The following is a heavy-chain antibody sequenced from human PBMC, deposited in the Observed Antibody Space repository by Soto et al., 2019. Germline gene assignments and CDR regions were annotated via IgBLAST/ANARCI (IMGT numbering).Heavy chain of an antibody. Sequence: PAETLSLTGTVSGGSISSGDYYWSWIRQPPGKGLEWIGYVYYSGRTYYNPSLKSRVTISVDTSKNQFSLKLSSVTAADTAVYYCASGAAGYCSGGSCYLPRLYYYYGMDVWGQGTTVTVSS. CDR3: ASGAAGYCSGGSCYLPRLYYYYGMDV. J-gene: IGHJ6*02. CDR2: VYYSGRT. V-gene: IGHV4-30-4*01. D-gene: IGHD2-15*01. CDR1: GGSISSGDYY.